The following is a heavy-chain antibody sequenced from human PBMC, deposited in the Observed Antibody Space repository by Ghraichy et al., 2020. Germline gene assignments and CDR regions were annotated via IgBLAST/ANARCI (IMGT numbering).Heavy chain of an antibody. Sequence: ESLNISCTVSGGSISSRSYYWGWIRQPPGKGLEWIGSTYYRGSTYYIPSLKSRVTISVDTSKNQFSLRLSSVAAADTALYYCASSVTSPYSFDSWGQGTLVTVSS. J-gene: IGHJ4*02. CDR3: ASSVTSPYSFDS. CDR2: TYYRGST. CDR1: GGSISSRSYY. V-gene: IGHV4-39*01. D-gene: IGHD4-11*01.